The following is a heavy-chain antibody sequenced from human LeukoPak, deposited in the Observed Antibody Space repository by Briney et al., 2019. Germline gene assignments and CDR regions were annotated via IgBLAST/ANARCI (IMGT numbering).Heavy chain of an antibody. CDR3: ARGDLKSDWFDP. J-gene: IGHJ5*02. D-gene: IGHD3-3*01. V-gene: IGHV4-4*07. CDR1: GGSISSYY. CDR2: IYTSGST. Sequence: PSETLSLTCTVSGGSISSYYWSWIRQPAGKGLEWIGRIYTSGSTNYNPSLKSRVTMSVDTSKNQFSLKVRSVTAADTAVYYCARGDLKSDWFDPWGQGTLVTVSS.